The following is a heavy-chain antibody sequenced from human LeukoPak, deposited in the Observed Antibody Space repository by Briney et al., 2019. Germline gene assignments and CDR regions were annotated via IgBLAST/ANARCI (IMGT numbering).Heavy chain of an antibody. CDR3: ARGDSSACPDY. J-gene: IGHJ4*02. CDR2: TSSSGIAK. D-gene: IGHD3-22*01. V-gene: IGHV3-11*01. Sequence: GGSLRLSCAASGFIFSDSYMNWIRQAPGRGLEWVSYTSSSGIAKNYADSVKGRFTISRDNANNSLYLQMNSLRADDTAVYYCARGDSSACPDYWGQGTLVTVSS. CDR1: GFIFSDSY.